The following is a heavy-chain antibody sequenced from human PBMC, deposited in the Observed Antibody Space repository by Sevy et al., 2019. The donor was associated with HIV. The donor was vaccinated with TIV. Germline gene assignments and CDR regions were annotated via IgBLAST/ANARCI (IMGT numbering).Heavy chain of an antibody. CDR1: GFSFSSYG. J-gene: IGHJ4*02. Sequence: GGSLRLSCAASGFSFSSYGMHWVRQAPGKGLEWMSYIQYDGSNKDYADSVKGRFTISRDSSKNTLYLQMNSLRVEDTAVFYCVKEGGGGGGDHWGQGTLVTVSS. D-gene: IGHD3-10*01. CDR2: IQYDGSNK. V-gene: IGHV3-30*02. CDR3: VKEGGGGGGDH.